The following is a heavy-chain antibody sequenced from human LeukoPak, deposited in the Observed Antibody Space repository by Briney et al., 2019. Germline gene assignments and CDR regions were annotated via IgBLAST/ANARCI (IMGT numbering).Heavy chain of an antibody. J-gene: IGHJ4*02. Sequence: GGSLRLSCAASGFTFSNYGIHWVRQAPGKGLEWVAVIWYDGSNKYCADSVKGRFTISRDNSRNTLSLQMNNLRAEDTAVYYCARDRCTNGVCYLDYWGQGTLVTVSS. D-gene: IGHD2-8*01. CDR2: IWYDGSNK. CDR3: ARDRCTNGVCYLDY. V-gene: IGHV3-33*01. CDR1: GFTFSNYG.